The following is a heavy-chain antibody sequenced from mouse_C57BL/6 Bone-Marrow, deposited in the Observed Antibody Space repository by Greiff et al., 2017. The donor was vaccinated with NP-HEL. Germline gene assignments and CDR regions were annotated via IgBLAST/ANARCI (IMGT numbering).Heavy chain of an antibody. D-gene: IGHD2-10*01. Sequence: QVQLQQSGPGLVQPSQSLSITCTVSGFSLTSYGVHWVRQSPGKGLEWLGVIWRGGSTDYNAAFISRLSISKDNSKSQVFFKMNSLQADDTAIYYCARALLGPYAMDYWGQGTSVTVSS. V-gene: IGHV2-2*01. CDR2: IWRGGST. CDR1: GFSLTSYG. CDR3: ARALLGPYAMDY. J-gene: IGHJ4*01.